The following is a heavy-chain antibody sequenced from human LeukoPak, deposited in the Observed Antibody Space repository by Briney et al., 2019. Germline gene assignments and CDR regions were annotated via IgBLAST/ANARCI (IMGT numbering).Heavy chain of an antibody. Sequence: GGSLRLSCAASGFTFSSYWMSWVRQAPGKGLEWVANIKQDGSEKYHVDSVKGRFTISRDNAKNSLYLQMNSLRAEDTAVYYCARGDTATAPEGPMDVWGQGTTVTVSS. CDR1: GFTFSSYW. J-gene: IGHJ6*02. CDR2: IKQDGSEK. D-gene: IGHD5-18*01. CDR3: ARGDTATAPEGPMDV. V-gene: IGHV3-7*01.